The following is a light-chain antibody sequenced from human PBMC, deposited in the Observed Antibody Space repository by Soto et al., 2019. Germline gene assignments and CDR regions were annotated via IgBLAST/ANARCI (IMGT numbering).Light chain of an antibody. Sequence: EIVLTQSPGTLSLSPGERATLSCRASQSISSDVAWYQQKPGQAPRLIIHGASSRATGVPDRITGSGSGTDFTLSISRLEPEDFAVYYCQQYNNWPPWTFGQGTKVDIK. CDR3: QQYNNWPPWT. CDR2: GAS. CDR1: QSISSD. V-gene: IGKV3D-15*01. J-gene: IGKJ1*01.